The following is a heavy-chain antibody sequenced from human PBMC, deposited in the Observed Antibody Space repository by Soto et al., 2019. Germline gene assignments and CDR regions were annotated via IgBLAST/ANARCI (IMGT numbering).Heavy chain of an antibody. CDR1: GYTFTTYD. Sequence: GASVKVSCKASGYTFTTYDIHWVRQANGQGLEWMGWMNPNSGNTGYAQKFQDRITLTRDTSITTAYMELSSLTSDDKAIYFCVRYAVVATYWCQGTQVTVSS. V-gene: IGHV1-8*02. CDR2: MNPNSGNT. J-gene: IGHJ4*02. D-gene: IGHD2-8*01. CDR3: VRYAVVATY.